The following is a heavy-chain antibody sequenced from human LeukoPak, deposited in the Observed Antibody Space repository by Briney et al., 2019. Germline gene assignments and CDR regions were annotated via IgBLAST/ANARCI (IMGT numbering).Heavy chain of an antibody. Sequence: GGSLRLSCAASGFTFSSYNMNWVRQAPGKGLEWVSSISSSSSYIYYADSVKGRFTISRDNAKNSLYLQMNSLRAEDTAVYYCARSDYYDSSGYPPSLWGQGTLVTVSS. D-gene: IGHD3-22*01. V-gene: IGHV3-21*01. J-gene: IGHJ4*02. CDR3: ARSDYYDSSGYPPSL. CDR1: GFTFSSYN. CDR2: ISSSSSYI.